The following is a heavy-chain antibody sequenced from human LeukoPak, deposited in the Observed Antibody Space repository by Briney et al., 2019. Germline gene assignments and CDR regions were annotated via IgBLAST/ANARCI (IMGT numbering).Heavy chain of an antibody. V-gene: IGHV3-7*01. CDR3: TKDLNHDSSG. J-gene: IGHJ4*02. CDR2: IKTDGSAK. CDR1: GFRFSDYW. Sequence: SGGSLRHSCAASGFRFSDYWMTWVGQAPGKGLECVANIKTDGSAKYYPDSVKGRFTVSRDNAKNSLYLQMNNMGVEDTAIYYCTKDLNHDSSGWGQGTLVTVSS. D-gene: IGHD3-22*01.